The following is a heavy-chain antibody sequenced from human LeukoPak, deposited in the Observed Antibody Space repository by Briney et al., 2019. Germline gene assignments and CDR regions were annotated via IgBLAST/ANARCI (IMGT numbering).Heavy chain of an antibody. CDR3: ARGSGRAAMVDDAFDI. CDR1: GGSISSGGYY. V-gene: IGHV4-31*03. Sequence: PSETLSLTCTVSGGSISSGGYYWSWIRQHPGKGLEWIGYIYYSGSTYYNPSLKSRVTISVDTSKNQFSLKLSSVTAADTAVYYCARGSGRAAMVDDAFDIWGQGTMVTVSS. CDR2: IYYSGST. J-gene: IGHJ3*02. D-gene: IGHD5-18*01.